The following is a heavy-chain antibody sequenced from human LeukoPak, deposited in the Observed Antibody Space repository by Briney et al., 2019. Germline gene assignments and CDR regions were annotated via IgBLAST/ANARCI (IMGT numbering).Heavy chain of an antibody. V-gene: IGHV3-7*01. J-gene: IGHJ4*02. D-gene: IGHD2-8*02. CDR2: IRQDGSEK. Sequence: GGSLRLSCAGTGFAFSSYWMTWVRQAPGQGLEWVASIRQDGSEKYYVDSVKGRFTISRDNGKKSLYLQMNCLRAEDTAVYYCARYLVGAPDYWGQGTLVTVSS. CDR1: GFAFSSYW. CDR3: ARYLVGAPDY.